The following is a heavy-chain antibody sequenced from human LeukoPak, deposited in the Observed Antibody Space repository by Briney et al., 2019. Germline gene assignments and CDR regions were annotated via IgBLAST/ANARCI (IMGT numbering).Heavy chain of an antibody. CDR2: IKQDGSEK. CDR3: ARCSRSWDLDY. Sequence: GGSLRLSCAASGFTFSSNWMSWVRQAPGKGLEWVAHIKQDGSEKYFVDSVKGRFTISRDNAKNSLYLQMNSLRAEDTAVYYCARCSRSWDLDYWGQGTLVTVSS. V-gene: IGHV3-7*01. D-gene: IGHD2-2*01. J-gene: IGHJ4*02. CDR1: GFTFSSNW.